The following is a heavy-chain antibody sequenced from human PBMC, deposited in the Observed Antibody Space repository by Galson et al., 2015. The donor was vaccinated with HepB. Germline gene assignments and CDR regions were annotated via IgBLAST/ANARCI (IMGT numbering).Heavy chain of an antibody. J-gene: IGHJ3*02. Sequence: SLRLSCAASGFTFSDHYMDWVRQAPGKGLEWVGRIKTKANSYATEYAASVKGRFTILRDDSRNSLYLQMNSLKTEDTAIYYCTRGRLGAATIGWRAFDIWGQGTMVTVSS. D-gene: IGHD5-12*01. V-gene: IGHV3-72*01. CDR1: GFTFSDHY. CDR3: TRGRLGAATIGWRAFDI. CDR2: IKTKANSYAT.